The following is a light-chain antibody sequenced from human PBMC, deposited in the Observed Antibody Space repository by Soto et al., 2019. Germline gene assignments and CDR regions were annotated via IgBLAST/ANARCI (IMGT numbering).Light chain of an antibody. CDR3: QYYAGVWT. V-gene: IGKV1-5*01. Sequence: DIQMTQSPSTLSASVGVRVTITCRASQSLSNRLAWYQQKPGKAPKVLIYDASSLESGVPSRFSGSGSGTDFILTISSLQPDDFATYYCQYYAGVWTFGQGTNVDI. J-gene: IGKJ1*01. CDR2: DAS. CDR1: QSLSNR.